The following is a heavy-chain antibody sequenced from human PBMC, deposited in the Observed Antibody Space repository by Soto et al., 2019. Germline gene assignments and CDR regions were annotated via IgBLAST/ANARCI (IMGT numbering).Heavy chain of an antibody. J-gene: IGHJ6*03. D-gene: IGHD3-3*01. CDR2: IWYGGSNK. Sequence: GGSLRLSCAASGFIFSSYGMHWVRQAPGKGLEWVALIWYGGSNKYYADSVKGRFTISRDNSKNTLYPQMNSLRAEDTAVYYCARDLVLEQYYMDVWGKGTTVTVSS. V-gene: IGHV3-33*01. CDR1: GFIFSSYG. CDR3: ARDLVLEQYYMDV.